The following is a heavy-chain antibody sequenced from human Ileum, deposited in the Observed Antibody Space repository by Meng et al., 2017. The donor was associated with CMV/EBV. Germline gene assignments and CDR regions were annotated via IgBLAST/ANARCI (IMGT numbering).Heavy chain of an antibody. V-gene: IGHV4-39*07. Sequence: QVQLQQWGAGLLKPSETLSLPCTVSGGSISSSSYYWGWIRQPPGKGLEWIGSIYYSGSTYYNPSLKSRVTISVDTSKNQFSLKLSSVTAADTAVYYCAREPVGATLYYFDYWGQGTLVTVSS. J-gene: IGHJ4*02. CDR1: GGSISSSSYY. CDR3: AREPVGATLYYFDY. D-gene: IGHD1-26*01. CDR2: IYYSGST.